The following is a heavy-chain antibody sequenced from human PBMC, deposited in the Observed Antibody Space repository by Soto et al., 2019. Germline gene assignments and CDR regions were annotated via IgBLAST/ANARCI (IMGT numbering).Heavy chain of an antibody. CDR3: ARRAYYYGSGRYLP. CDR1: GGSLSCYD. J-gene: IGHJ5*02. D-gene: IGHD3-10*01. Sequence: SETQSLTCAVYGGSLSCYDWSLIRQPPGKGLEWIGEINHSGSTNYNPSLKSRVTISVDTSKNQFSLKLSSVTAADTAVYYCARRAYYYGSGRYLPWGQGNLVTVSS. V-gene: IGHV4-34*01. CDR2: INHSGST.